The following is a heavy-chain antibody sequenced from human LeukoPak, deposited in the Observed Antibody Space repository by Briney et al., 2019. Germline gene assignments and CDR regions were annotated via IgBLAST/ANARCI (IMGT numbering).Heavy chain of an antibody. Sequence: PGRSLRLSCAASGFTFSSYGMQWVRQAPGKGLEWVAVISHDGTVQHYADSVKGHFTISRDNSDNTLYLQMNSLRDEDTAMYYCAKEGTAMASSYFDYWGQGTLITVSS. V-gene: IGHV3-30*18. D-gene: IGHD5-18*01. CDR2: ISHDGTVQ. CDR1: GFTFSSYG. CDR3: AKEGTAMASSYFDY. J-gene: IGHJ4*02.